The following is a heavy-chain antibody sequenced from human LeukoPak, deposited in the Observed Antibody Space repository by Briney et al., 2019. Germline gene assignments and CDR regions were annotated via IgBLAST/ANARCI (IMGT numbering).Heavy chain of an antibody. J-gene: IGHJ4*02. CDR3: AKEFRVRESYYFDY. Sequence: GSLRLSCAASGFTFSSYCMHWVRQAPGKGLEWVAFFSYDGSNKYYADSVKGRFTISRDNSKNTLYLQMNSLRAEDTAVYYCAKEFRVRESYYFDYWGQGTLVTVSS. CDR1: GFTFSSYC. V-gene: IGHV3-30*18. CDR2: FSYDGSNK. D-gene: IGHD3-10*01.